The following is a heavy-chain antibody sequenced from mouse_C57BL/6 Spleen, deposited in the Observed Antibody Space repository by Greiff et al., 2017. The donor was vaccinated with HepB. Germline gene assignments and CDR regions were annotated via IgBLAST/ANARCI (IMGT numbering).Heavy chain of an antibody. Sequence: VQLKQPGAELVKPGASVKLSCKASGYTFTSYWMQWVKQRPGQGLEWIGEIDPSDSYTNYNQKFKGKATLTVDTSSSTAYMQLSSLTSEDSAVYYCARSGAYYSNYGFDYWGQGTTLTVSS. CDR1: GYTFTSYW. CDR2: IDPSDSYT. J-gene: IGHJ2*01. CDR3: ARSGAYYSNYGFDY. D-gene: IGHD2-5*01. V-gene: IGHV1-50*01.